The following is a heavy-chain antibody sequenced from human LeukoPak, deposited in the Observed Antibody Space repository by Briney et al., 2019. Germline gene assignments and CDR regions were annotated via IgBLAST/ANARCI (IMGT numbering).Heavy chain of an antibody. V-gene: IGHV4-34*01. CDR3: ARGGITIFGVVIILNWFDP. CDR2: INHSGST. Sequence: SETLSLTCAVYGGSFSGYYWSWIRQPPGKGLEWIAEINHSGSTNYNPSLKSRVTISVDTSKNQFSLKLSSVTAADTAVYYCARGGITIFGVVIILNWFDPWGQGTLVTVSS. CDR1: GGSFSGYY. J-gene: IGHJ5*02. D-gene: IGHD3-3*01.